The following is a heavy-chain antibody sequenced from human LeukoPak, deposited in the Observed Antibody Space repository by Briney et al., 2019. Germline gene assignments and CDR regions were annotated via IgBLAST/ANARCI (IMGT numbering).Heavy chain of an antibody. V-gene: IGHV1-69*05. Sequence: SVKVSCKASGGTFSSYAISWVRQAPGQGLEWMGRIIPIFGTANYAQKFQGRVTITTDESTSKAYMELSSLRSEDTAVYYCARSKIGGVIVLYYFDYWGRGTLVTVSS. CDR3: ARSKIGGVIVLYYFDY. D-gene: IGHD3-16*02. CDR2: IIPIFGTA. J-gene: IGHJ4*02. CDR1: GGTFSSYA.